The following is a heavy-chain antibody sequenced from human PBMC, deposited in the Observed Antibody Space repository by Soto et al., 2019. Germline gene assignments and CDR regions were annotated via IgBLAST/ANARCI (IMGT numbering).Heavy chain of an antibody. J-gene: IGHJ4*02. CDR2: INHSGST. CDR1: GGSFSGYY. V-gene: IGHV4-34*01. CDR3: ARGLRYCSGGSCYSGYYDSSGYYYFDY. Sequence: PSETLSLTCAVYGGSFSGYYWSWIRQPPGKGLEWIGEINHSGSTNYNPSLKSRVTISVDTSKNQFSLKLSSVTAADTAVYYCARGLRYCSGGSCYSGYYDSSGYYYFDYWGQGTLVTVSS. D-gene: IGHD2-15*01.